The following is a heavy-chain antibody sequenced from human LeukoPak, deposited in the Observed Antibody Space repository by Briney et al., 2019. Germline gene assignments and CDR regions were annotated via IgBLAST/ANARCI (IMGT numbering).Heavy chain of an antibody. D-gene: IGHD1-26*01. V-gene: IGHV4-59*08. CDR3: ATTSGSFSGAFDI. J-gene: IGHJ3*02. CDR2: IYYSGST. CDR1: GGSISSYY. Sequence: SETLSLTCTVSGGSISSYYWSWIRQPPGKGLEWIGYIYYSGSTNYNTSLKSRVTISVDTSKNQFSLKLSSVTAADTAVYYCATTSGSFSGAFDIWGQGTMVTVSS.